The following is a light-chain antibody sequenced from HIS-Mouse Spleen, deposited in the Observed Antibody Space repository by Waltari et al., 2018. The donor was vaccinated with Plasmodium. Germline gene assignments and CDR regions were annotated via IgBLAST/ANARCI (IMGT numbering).Light chain of an antibody. Sequence: EIVMTQSPATLSVSQGERATLSCRASQSVSSNLACYQQKPGQAPRLRIYGASTRATGIPARFSGSGSGTEFTLTISSLQSEDFAVYYCQQYNNWPPYTFGQGTKLEIK. V-gene: IGKV3-15*01. CDR3: QQYNNWPPYT. CDR1: QSVSSN. J-gene: IGKJ2*01. CDR2: GAS.